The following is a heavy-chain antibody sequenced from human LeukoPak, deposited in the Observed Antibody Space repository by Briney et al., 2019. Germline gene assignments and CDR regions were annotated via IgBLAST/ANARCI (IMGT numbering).Heavy chain of an antibody. CDR1: GGSISSYY. D-gene: IGHD3-9*01. V-gene: IGHV4-59*01. CDR3: ARGHYDILTGYLPFDY. CDR2: IYYSGST. Sequence: PSETLSLTCTVSGGSISSYYWSWIRQPPGKGLGWTGYIYYSGSTNYNPSLKSRVTISVDTSKNQFSLKLSSVTAADTAVYYCARGHYDILTGYLPFDYWGQGTLVTVSS. J-gene: IGHJ4*02.